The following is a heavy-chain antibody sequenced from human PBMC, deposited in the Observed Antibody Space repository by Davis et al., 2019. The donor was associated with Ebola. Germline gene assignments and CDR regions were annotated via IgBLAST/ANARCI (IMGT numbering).Heavy chain of an antibody. D-gene: IGHD6-19*01. J-gene: IGHJ2*01. CDR2: IKQDGSEK. CDR3: AKSESQSGWYIRWYFDL. V-gene: IGHV3-7*03. Sequence: PGGSLRLSCAASGFTFSSYWMSWVRQAPGKGLEWVANIKQDGSEKYYVDSVKGRFTISRDNAKNSLYLQMNSLRAEDTAVYYCAKSESQSGWYIRWYFDLWGRGTLVTVSS. CDR1: GFTFSSYW.